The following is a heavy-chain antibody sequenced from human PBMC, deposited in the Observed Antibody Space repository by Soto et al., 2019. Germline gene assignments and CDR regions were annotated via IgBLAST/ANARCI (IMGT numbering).Heavy chain of an antibody. V-gene: IGHV4-59*01. Sequence: SETLSLTCTVSGGSISSYYWSWIRQPPGKGLEWIGYIYYSGSTNYNPSLKSRITISVDTSKNQFSLKLSSVTAADTAVYYCARTYYDFWSGYNELYYMDVWGKGTTVTVSS. CDR2: IYYSGST. CDR3: ARTYYDFWSGYNELYYMDV. J-gene: IGHJ6*03. D-gene: IGHD3-3*01. CDR1: GGSISSYY.